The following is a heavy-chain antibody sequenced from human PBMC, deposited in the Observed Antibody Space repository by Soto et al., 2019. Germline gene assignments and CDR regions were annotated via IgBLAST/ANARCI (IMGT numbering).Heavy chain of an antibody. Sequence: EVQLVESGGGLVLPGRSLRLSCAASGFTFDDYAIHWVRQAPGKGLEWVSAISGKTGSVAYADSLKGRFTISRDNAKNSLYLQMSGLRAEDTAFYYCVKDARRTYFYMDVWGKGTTVTVSS. CDR1: GFTFDDYA. J-gene: IGHJ6*03. CDR2: ISGKTGSV. CDR3: VKDARRTYFYMDV. V-gene: IGHV3-9*01. D-gene: IGHD6-6*01.